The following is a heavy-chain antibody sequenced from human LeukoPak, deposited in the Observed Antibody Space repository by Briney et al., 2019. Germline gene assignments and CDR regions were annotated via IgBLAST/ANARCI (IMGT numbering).Heavy chain of an antibody. V-gene: IGHV3-9*01. CDR1: GFTFNDYA. CDR3: AKDRNSGWSSGMDV. Sequence: PGGSLRLSCAASGFTFNDYAMHWVRQAPGKGLEWVSGISWNSGTIAYADSVRGRFAISRDNARNSLYLQMNSLRLEDTALYYCAKDRNSGWSSGMDVWGQGTTVTVSS. J-gene: IGHJ6*02. CDR2: ISWNSGTI. D-gene: IGHD6-19*01.